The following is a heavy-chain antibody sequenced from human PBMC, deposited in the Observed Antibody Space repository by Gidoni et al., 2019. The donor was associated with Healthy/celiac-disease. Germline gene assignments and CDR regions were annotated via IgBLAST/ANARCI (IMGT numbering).Heavy chain of an antibody. J-gene: IGHJ4*02. CDR1: GFTFSSYA. V-gene: IGHV3-23*01. D-gene: IGHD1-26*01. CDR2: ISGCGGST. CDR3: AKDGGSYPDYFDY. Sequence: EVQLLESGGGLVQPGGSLRLSCAASGFTFSSYAMSWVRQAPGKGLGWVSSISGCGGSTYYAVSVKGRFTISRDNSKNTLYLQMNSLRAEDTAVYYCAKDGGSYPDYFDYWGQGTLVTVSS.